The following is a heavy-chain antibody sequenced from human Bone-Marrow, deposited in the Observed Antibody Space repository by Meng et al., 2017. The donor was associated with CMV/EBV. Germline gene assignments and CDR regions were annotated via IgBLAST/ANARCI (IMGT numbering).Heavy chain of an antibody. CDR1: GYTFSDYY. CDR3: VRSSGWSLFDY. CDR2: IRSDGSAT. V-gene: IGHV1-2*02. Sequence: QVELMPSGAGVKEPGASVKVSCKTSGYTFSDYYMHWVRQAPGQGLEWMGWIRSDGSATNYAQKFRGRVTMTRDASVSTAYMELSGLTSDDTAVYFCVRSSGWSLFDYWGPGAPVTASS. J-gene: IGHJ4*02. D-gene: IGHD6-19*01.